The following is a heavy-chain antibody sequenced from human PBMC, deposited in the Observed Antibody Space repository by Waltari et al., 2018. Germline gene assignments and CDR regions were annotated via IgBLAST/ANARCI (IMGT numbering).Heavy chain of an antibody. CDR2: IAHKPDNYVT. J-gene: IGHJ4*02. CDR1: GIIFRDHY. V-gene: IGHV3-72*01. D-gene: IGHD5-12*01. CDR3: ARVGYSSGSEDY. Sequence: EVQRVESGGGLVQPGGSLSLSGAASGIIFRDHYLDWFRQAPGKGLAWVSRIAHKPDNYVTRYAASVQGRFTIPRDDSKNSLYLQMNSLETEDTALYYCARVGYSSGSEDYWGQGTLVTVSS.